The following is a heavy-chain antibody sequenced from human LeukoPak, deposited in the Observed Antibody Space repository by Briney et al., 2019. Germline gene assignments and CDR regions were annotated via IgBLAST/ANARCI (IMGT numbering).Heavy chain of an antibody. J-gene: IGHJ4*02. D-gene: IGHD6-19*01. V-gene: IGHV3-7*01. CDR3: SSQPAVLDLDC. CDR1: GFAFSSYW. CDR2: IKPDGSGK. Sequence: GGSLRLXCAASGFAFSSYWMTWVRQAPGKDLEWVANIKPDGSGKTYVDSVKGRFTISRDNAKNSLYLQMRGLRVEDTAVYYCSSQPAVLDLDCWGQGTLVTVSS.